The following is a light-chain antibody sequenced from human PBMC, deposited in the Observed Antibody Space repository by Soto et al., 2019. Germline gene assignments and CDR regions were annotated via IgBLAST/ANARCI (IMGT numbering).Light chain of an antibody. J-gene: IGLJ2*01. CDR2: SND. CDR1: SSNIGSNS. V-gene: IGLV1-44*01. Sequence: QSVLTQPPSASGTPGQRVVISCSGSSSNIGSNSVTWYQQLPGTAPKLLIYSNDHRPSGVPDRFSGSKSGTSASLAISGLQSEDEAGYYCAAWDDSLTGPVFGGGTKLTVL. CDR3: AAWDDSLTGPV.